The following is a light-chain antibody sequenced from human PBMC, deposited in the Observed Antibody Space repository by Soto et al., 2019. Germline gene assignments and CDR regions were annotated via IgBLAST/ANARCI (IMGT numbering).Light chain of an antibody. J-gene: IGKJ1*01. CDR3: QQGYNIPWT. CDR2: AAS. Sequence: IQMTQSPSSLSASVGDRVTITCRASQTIRTNLNWYQQKPAQAPKLLIYAASNLRSGVPSRFSGRRYGKDFTLTITSLQPEDFAAYYCQQGYNIPWTFGPGTTVET. V-gene: IGKV1-39*01. CDR1: QTIRTN.